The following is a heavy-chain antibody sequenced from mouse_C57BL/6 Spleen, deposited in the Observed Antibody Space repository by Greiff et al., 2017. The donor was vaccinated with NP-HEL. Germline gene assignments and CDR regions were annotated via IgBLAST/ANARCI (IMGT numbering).Heavy chain of an antibody. CDR3: ARWTTVVATSDY. D-gene: IGHD1-1*01. V-gene: IGHV1-81*01. CDR1: GYTFTSYG. Sequence: VHLVESGAELARPGASVKLSCKASGYTFTSYGISWVKQRTGQGLEWIGEIYPRSGNTYYNEKFKGKATLTADKSSSTAYMELRSLTSEDSAVYFCARWTTVVATSDYWGQGTTLTVSS. CDR2: IYPRSGNT. J-gene: IGHJ2*01.